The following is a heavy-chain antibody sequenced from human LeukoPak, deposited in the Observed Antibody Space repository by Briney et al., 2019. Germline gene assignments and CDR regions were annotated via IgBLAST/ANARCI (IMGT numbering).Heavy chain of an antibody. J-gene: IGHJ4*02. V-gene: IGHV4-39*01. CDR3: ARRRDYSKNSGWGY. CDR2: INQSGKT. Sequence: SETLSLTCSVSGDSVSSNNYYWGWIRQPPGKGLEWIGSINQSGKTFYNPSLKSRVSISVDTSKNQFSLKLSSVTAADTAVYYCARRRDYSKNSGWGYWGQGTLVTVSS. D-gene: IGHD4-11*01. CDR1: GDSVSSNNYY.